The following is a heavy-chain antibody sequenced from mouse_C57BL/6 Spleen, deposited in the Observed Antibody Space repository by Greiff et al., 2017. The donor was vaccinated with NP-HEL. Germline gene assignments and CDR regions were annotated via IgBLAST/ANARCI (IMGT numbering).Heavy chain of an antibody. CDR2: IYPGSGST. CDR3: AREGGNHWYFDV. D-gene: IGHD2-1*01. Sequence: VKLQQSGAELVKPGASVKMSCKASGYTFTSYWITWVKQRPGQGLEWIGDIYPGSGSTNYNEKFKSKATLTVDTSSSTAYMQLSSLTSEDSAVYYCAREGGNHWYFDVWGTGTTVTVSS. J-gene: IGHJ1*03. CDR1: GYTFTSYW. V-gene: IGHV1-55*01.